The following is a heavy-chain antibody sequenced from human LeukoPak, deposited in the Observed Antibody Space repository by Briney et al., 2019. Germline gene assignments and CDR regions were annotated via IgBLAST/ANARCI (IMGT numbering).Heavy chain of an antibody. V-gene: IGHV1-8*01. CDR1: GYTFTSYD. CDR2: MNPNSGNT. J-gene: IGHJ4*02. D-gene: IGHD1-26*01. CDR3: ARDRGTVGATGTVFDY. Sequence: GASVKVPCKASGYTFTSYDINWVRQATGQGLEWMGWMNPNSGNTGYAQKFQGRVTMTRNTSISTAYMELSSLRSEDTAVYYCARDRGTVGATGTVFDYWGQGTLVTVSS.